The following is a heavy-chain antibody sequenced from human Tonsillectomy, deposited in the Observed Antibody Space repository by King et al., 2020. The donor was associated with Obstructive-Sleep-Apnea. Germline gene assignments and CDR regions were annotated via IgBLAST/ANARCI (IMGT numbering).Heavy chain of an antibody. CDR1: GYTFTGDY. CDR3: ARDMSAYDSTSPAY. D-gene: IGHD3-22*01. J-gene: IGHJ4*02. Sequence: VQLVESGAEVKKPGASVKVSCKASGYTFTGDYIHWVRQAPGQGFEWMGWISPNSGATQYAQKFQDRVTMTRDTAISTAYMDLSRLRSDDTAIYFCARDMSAYDSTSPAYWGQGTLVTVSS. CDR2: ISPNSGAT. V-gene: IGHV1-2*02.